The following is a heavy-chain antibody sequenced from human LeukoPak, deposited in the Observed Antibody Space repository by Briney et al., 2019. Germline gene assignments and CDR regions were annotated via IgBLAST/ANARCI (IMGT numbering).Heavy chain of an antibody. CDR3: AASYYYYYYMDV. CDR2: IYYSGST. CDR1: GGSISSYY. Sequence: SETLSLTCTVSGGSISSYYWSWIRQPPGKGLEWIGYIYYSGSTNYNPSLMSRVTISVDTSKNQFSLKLSSGTAADTAVYYCAASYYYYYYMDVWGKGTTVTVSS. V-gene: IGHV4-59*01. J-gene: IGHJ6*03.